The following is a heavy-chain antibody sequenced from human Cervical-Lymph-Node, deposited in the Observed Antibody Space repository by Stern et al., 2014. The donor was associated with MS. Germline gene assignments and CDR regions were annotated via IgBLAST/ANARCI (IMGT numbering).Heavy chain of an antibody. CDR1: GYSFTIYY. V-gene: IGHV5-51*01. Sequence: VQLVQSGAGVQKPGESLKISCKLSGYSFTIYYIAWVRQMPGKGLEWMAVIYPYDSDTTYSPSFQGQVTISADKSITTAYLQWSSLRASGAAMYYCARHVQGFDYWGQGTLVTVSS. CDR3: ARHVQGFDY. J-gene: IGHJ4*02. CDR2: IYPYDSDT.